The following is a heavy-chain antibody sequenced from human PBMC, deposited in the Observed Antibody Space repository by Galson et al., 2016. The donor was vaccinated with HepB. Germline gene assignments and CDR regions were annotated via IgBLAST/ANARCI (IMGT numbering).Heavy chain of an antibody. CDR2: ITSSSSGSTI. D-gene: IGHD5-18*01. CDR3: ARKLRGYSSYLDV. Sequence: SLRLSCAASGLTFSTYSMSWVRQAPGKGLEWVSHITSSSSGSTIYYADSVKGRFTISRDNAKNSLYLQMNSLRAEDTAVYYCARKLRGYSSYLDVWGKGTTVTVSS. V-gene: IGHV3-48*04. CDR1: GLTFSTYS. J-gene: IGHJ6*03.